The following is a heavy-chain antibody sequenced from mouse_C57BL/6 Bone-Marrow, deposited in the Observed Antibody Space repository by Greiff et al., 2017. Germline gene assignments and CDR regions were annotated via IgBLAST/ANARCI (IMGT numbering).Heavy chain of an antibody. D-gene: IGHD1-1*01. Sequence: VQLKESGGGLVQPKGSLKLSCAASGFTFNTYAMHWVRQAPGKGLEWVARIRSKSSNYATYYADSVKDRFTISRDDSQSMLYLQMNNLKTEDTAMYYCVREWDYYGSSYGGYFDDGGQGTTLTVSS. CDR3: VREWDYYGSSYGGYFDD. CDR1: GFTFNTYA. V-gene: IGHV10-3*01. J-gene: IGHJ2*01. CDR2: IRSKSSNYAT.